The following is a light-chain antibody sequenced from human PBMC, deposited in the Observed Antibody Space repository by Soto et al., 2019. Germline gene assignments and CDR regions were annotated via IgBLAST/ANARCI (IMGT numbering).Light chain of an antibody. CDR3: QSYDSSLSGVV. CDR2: GNS. Sequence: QSVLTQPPSVSGAPGRGVTISGTGSSSNIGAGYDVHWYQQLPGTAPKLLIYGNSNRPSGVPDRFSGSKSGTSASLAITGLQAEDEADYYCQSYDSSLSGVVFGGGTKLTVL. V-gene: IGLV1-40*01. J-gene: IGLJ2*01. CDR1: SSNIGAGYD.